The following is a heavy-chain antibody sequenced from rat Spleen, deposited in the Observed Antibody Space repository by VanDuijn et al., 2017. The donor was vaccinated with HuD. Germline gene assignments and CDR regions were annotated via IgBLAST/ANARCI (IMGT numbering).Heavy chain of an antibody. Sequence: EVQLVESGGGLVQPGRSLKLSCAASGFSFSDYHMTWVRQAPTKGLEWVASISYEGSSTYYGDSVKGRFTISRDNAKSTPYLKMDSLRSEDTATYYCARRGYNNYFFDYWGQGVMVTVSA. CDR1: GFSFSDYH. J-gene: IGHJ2*01. CDR2: ISYEGSST. D-gene: IGHD1-10*01. V-gene: IGHV5-22*01. CDR3: ARRGYNNYFFDY.